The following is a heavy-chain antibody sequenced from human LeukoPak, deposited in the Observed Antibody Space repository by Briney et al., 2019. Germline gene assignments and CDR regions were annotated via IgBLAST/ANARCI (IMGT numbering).Heavy chain of an antibody. V-gene: IGHV3-53*01. D-gene: IGHD3-22*01. J-gene: IGHJ4*02. CDR3: AGGIGGFYDSSGYYNY. CDR1: AFTVISNY. Sequence: PGGSLRLSCAASAFTVISNYISWVRQAPGKGLGWVSFIYSGVTTYYAESVKGRFTISRDNSKNTLFLQMNSLRAEDTAVYYCAGGIGGFYDSSGYYNYWGQGTLVTVSS. CDR2: IYSGVTT.